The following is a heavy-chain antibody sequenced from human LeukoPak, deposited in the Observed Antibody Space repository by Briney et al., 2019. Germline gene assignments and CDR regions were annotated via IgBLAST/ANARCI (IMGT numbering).Heavy chain of an antibody. Sequence: GGSLRLSCAASGFTFSSYAMHWVRQAPGKGLEWVAVISYDGSNKYYADSVKGRFTISRDNSKNTLYLQMNSLRAEDTAVYYCAKGQNYFDYWGQGTLVTVSS. CDR3: AKGQNYFDY. CDR2: ISYDGSNK. J-gene: IGHJ4*02. V-gene: IGHV3-30-3*01. CDR1: GFTFSSYA.